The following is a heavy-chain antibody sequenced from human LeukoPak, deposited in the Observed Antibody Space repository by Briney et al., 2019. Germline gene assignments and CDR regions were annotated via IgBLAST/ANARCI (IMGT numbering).Heavy chain of an antibody. CDR1: GGTFSSYA. CDR2: IIPILGIA. V-gene: IGHV1-69*04. Sequence: SVKVSCKASGGTFSSYAISWVRQAPGQGPEWMGRIIPILGIANYAQKFQGRVTITADKSTSTAYMELSSLRSEDTAVYYCAGAPSTVVTQIDYWGQGTLVTVSS. CDR3: AGAPSTVVTQIDY. D-gene: IGHD4-23*01. J-gene: IGHJ4*02.